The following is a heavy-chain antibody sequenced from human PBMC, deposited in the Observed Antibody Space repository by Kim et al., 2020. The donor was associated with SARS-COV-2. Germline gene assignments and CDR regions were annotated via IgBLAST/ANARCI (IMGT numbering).Heavy chain of an antibody. J-gene: IGHJ4*02. D-gene: IGHD2-15*01. CDR2: ISNDGKDI. Sequence: GGSLRLSCVVSGFTFSTYGMHWVRQAPGKGLEWVAVISNDGKDIYYADSVKGRFTISRDNAKNTVYLQMSSLRGDDTAVYYCAKDRDDTRWWNYFDYWGQGTLVTVAA. CDR1: GFTFSTYG. V-gene: IGHV3-30*18. CDR3: AKDRDDTRWWNYFDY.